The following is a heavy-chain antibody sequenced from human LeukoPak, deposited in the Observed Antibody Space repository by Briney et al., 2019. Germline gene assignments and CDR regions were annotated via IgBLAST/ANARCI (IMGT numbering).Heavy chain of an antibody. J-gene: IGHJ4*02. CDR2: INTNTGNP. V-gene: IGHV7-4-1*02. CDR1: GYIFTGYA. D-gene: IGHD6-19*01. Sequence: ASVKVSCKASGYIFTGYAMNWVRQAPGQGLEWMGWINTNTGNPTYAQGFTGRFVFSLDTFVNTAYLQISSLKAEDTAVYYCASYSTHSSGWYDADYWGQGTLVTVSS. CDR3: ASYSTHSSGWYDADY.